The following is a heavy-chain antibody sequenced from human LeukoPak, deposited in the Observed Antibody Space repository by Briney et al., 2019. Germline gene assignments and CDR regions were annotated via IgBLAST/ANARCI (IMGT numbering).Heavy chain of an antibody. J-gene: IGHJ4*02. CDR1: GCTFSRYW. CDR2: ISGSGGST. CDR3: AKIATVTHPCFDY. V-gene: IGHV3-23*01. Sequence: PGGSLRLSCAASGCTFSRYWMSWVRQAPGKGLEWVSAISGSGGSTYYADSVKGRFTISRDDSKNTLYLQMNSLRAEDTAVYYCAKIATVTHPCFDYWGQGTLVTVSS. D-gene: IGHD4-11*01.